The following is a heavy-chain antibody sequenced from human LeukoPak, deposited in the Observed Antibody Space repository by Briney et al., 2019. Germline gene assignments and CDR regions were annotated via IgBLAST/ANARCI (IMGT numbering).Heavy chain of an antibody. D-gene: IGHD5-12*01. CDR3: ARRATMLAGGYFDY. Sequence: PLETLSLTCTVSGVSISSYYWSWIRQPAGKGLEWIGRIYTSGSTNYNPSLKSRVTMSVDTSKNQFSLKLSSVTAADTAVYYCARRATMLAGGYFDYWGEGTLVSVSS. CDR1: GVSISSYY. V-gene: IGHV4-4*07. J-gene: IGHJ4*02. CDR2: IYTSGST.